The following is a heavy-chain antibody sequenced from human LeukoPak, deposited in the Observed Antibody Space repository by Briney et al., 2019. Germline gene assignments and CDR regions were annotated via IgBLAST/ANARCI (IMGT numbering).Heavy chain of an antibody. D-gene: IGHD2-8*01. CDR3: ARVGYCTNGVCSQRIFDY. J-gene: IGHJ4*02. CDR1: GGSISSSSYY. V-gene: IGHV4-39*01. CDR2: IYYSGST. Sequence: SETLSLTCTVSGGSISSSSYYWGWIRQPPGKGLEWIGSIYYSGSTYYNPSLKSRVTISVDTSKNQFSLKLSSVTAADTAVYYCARVGYCTNGVCSQRIFDYWGQGTLSPSPQ.